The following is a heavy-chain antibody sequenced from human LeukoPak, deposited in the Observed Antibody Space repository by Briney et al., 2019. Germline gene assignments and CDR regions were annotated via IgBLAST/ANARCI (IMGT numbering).Heavy chain of an antibody. CDR2: IDPSDSYT. V-gene: IGHV5-10-1*01. D-gene: IGHD6-19*01. Sequence: GESLKISCKGSGYSFTSHWITWVRQMPGKGLEWMGRIDPSDSYTNYSPSFQGHVTISADKSISTAYLQWSGLRASDTAMYYCARLMSGSASFDYWGQGTLLTVSS. J-gene: IGHJ4*02. CDR3: ARLMSGSASFDY. CDR1: GYSFTSHW.